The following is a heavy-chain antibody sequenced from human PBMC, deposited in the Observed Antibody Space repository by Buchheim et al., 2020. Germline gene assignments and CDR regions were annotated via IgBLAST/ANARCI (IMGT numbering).Heavy chain of an antibody. D-gene: IGHD1-26*01. CDR1: GFTFSSYA. J-gene: IGHJ4*02. CDR2: ISYDGSHK. V-gene: IGHV3-30-3*01. CDR3: ARENSGSYDY. Sequence: QVQLVESGGGMVQPGRSLRLSCVASGFTFSSYAMHWVRQAPGKGLEWVTLISYDGSHKYYADSVKGRFTISRDNSKNTLDLQMNSLRAEDTAVYYCARENSGSYDYWGQGTL.